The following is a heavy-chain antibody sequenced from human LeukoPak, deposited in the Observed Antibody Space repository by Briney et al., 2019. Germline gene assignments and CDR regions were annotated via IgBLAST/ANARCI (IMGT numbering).Heavy chain of an antibody. D-gene: IGHD3-9*01. CDR1: GGSISSSSYY. V-gene: IGHV4-39*07. CDR3: ARGKTYYDILTGYPDAFDI. Sequence: SETLSLTCTVSGGSISSSSYYWGWIRQPPGKGLEWIGSIYYSVSTYYNPSLKSRVTISVDTSKNQFSLKLSSVTAADTAVYYCARGKTYYDILTGYPDAFDIWGQGTMVTVSS. J-gene: IGHJ3*02. CDR2: IYYSVST.